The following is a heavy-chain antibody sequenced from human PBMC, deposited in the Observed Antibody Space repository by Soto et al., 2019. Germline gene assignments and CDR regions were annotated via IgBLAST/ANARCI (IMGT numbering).Heavy chain of an antibody. D-gene: IGHD6-19*01. Sequence: PGGSLRLSCAASGFTFSNYAMHWVRQAPGKGLEWVAVIWYDGSNKYYADSVKGRFTISRDNSKNTLYLQMNSLRAEDTAVYYCARDSSPINYIAVAAPDAFDTWGQGTRVTVSS. CDR1: GFTFSNYA. J-gene: IGHJ3*02. CDR2: IWYDGSNK. CDR3: ARDSSPINYIAVAAPDAFDT. V-gene: IGHV3-33*08.